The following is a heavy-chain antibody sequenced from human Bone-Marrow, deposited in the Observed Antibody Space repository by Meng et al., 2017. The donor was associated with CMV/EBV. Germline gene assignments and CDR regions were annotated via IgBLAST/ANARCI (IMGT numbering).Heavy chain of an antibody. CDR3: AKDYGDYGSPWYFDL. CDR2: IYNSGST. Sequence: QVQLQESGPGLVKPSETLSLTCTVSGGSISSYYWSWIRQPPGKGLEWIGYIYNSGSTNYNPSLKSRVTISVDTSKNQFSLKLSSVTAADTAVYYCAKDYGDYGSPWYFDLWGRGTLVTVSS. D-gene: IGHD4-17*01. J-gene: IGHJ2*01. CDR1: GGSISSYY. V-gene: IGHV4-59*01.